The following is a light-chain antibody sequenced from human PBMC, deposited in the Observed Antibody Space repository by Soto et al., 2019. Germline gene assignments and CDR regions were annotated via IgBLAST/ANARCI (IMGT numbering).Light chain of an antibody. V-gene: IGKV3-11*01. CDR1: QSVSNY. CDR2: DAS. J-gene: IGKJ4*01. Sequence: EIVLTQSPATLPFSPGERATLSCRASQSVSNYLAWSQQTPGQAPRLLLYDASNSATGIPATFSGSGSGTDFTLTISSLEPEDCAVYDDEEGTNWPLLTFGGVTKVEIK. CDR3: EEGTNWPLLT.